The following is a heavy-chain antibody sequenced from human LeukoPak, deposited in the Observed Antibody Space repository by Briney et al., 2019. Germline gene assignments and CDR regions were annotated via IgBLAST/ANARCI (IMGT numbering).Heavy chain of an antibody. Sequence: GGSLRLSCEASGFTFRSYWMSWVRQAPGKGLEWVSAISGSGGSTYYADSVKGRFTISRDNSKNTLYLQMNSLRAEDTAVYYCARIRYGGFYFDYWGQGTLVTVSS. CDR2: ISGSGGST. D-gene: IGHD3-10*01. V-gene: IGHV3-23*01. CDR3: ARIRYGGFYFDY. J-gene: IGHJ4*02. CDR1: GFTFRSYW.